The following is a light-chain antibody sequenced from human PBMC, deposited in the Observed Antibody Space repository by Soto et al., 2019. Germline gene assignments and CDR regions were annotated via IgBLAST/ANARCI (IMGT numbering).Light chain of an antibody. Sequence: DIVLTQSPLCLHVTPGEPASISCRSSQSLLHSNGYNYLDWYLQKPGQSPQLLIYAASSLQSGVPSRFSGSGSGTDFTLTISSLQPEDFATYYCQQANSFPRTFGQGTKVDIK. V-gene: IGKV2-28*01. CDR1: QSLLHSNGYNY. J-gene: IGKJ1*01. CDR3: QQANSFPRT. CDR2: AAS.